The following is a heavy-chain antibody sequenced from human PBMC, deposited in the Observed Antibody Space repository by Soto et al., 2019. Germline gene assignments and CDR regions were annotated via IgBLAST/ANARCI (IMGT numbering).Heavy chain of an antibody. CDR1: GGTFSSYA. CDR2: IIPIFGTA. CDR3: GRGEGVYAVTPKNGMDV. D-gene: IGHD4-17*01. J-gene: IGHJ6*02. V-gene: IGHV1-69*01. Sequence: QVQLVQSGAEVKKPGSSVKVSCKASGGTFSSYAISWVRQAPGQGLEWMGGIIPIFGTANYAQKFQGRVTISADEPTSTAYMELRSLRSEDTAVYYCGRGEGVYAVTPKNGMDVWGQGTTVTVSS.